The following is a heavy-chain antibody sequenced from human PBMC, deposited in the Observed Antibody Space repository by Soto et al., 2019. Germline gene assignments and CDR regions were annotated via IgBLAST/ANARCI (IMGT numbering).Heavy chain of an antibody. D-gene: IGHD3-3*01. CDR1: GYTFTSYD. CDR3: ASPARNYDFWSGYSFDI. V-gene: IGHV1-8*01. CDR2: MNPNSGNT. Sequence: QVQLEQSGAEVKKPGASVKVSCKASGYTFTSYDINWVRQATGQGLEWMGWMNPNSGNTGYAQKFQGRVTMTRNTSISTAYMELSSLRSEDTAVYYCASPARNYDFWSGYSFDIWGQGTMVTVSS. J-gene: IGHJ3*02.